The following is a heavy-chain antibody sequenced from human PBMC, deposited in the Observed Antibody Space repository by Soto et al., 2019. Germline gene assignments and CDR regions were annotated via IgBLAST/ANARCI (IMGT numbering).Heavy chain of an antibody. CDR3: AKCSPRYSSGLKAYYFDH. D-gene: IGHD6-19*01. V-gene: IGHV3-23*01. J-gene: IGHJ4*02. CDR1: EFTFSSYA. CDR2: ISCSGSSS. Sequence: GGSLRLSCAASEFTFSSYAMSWVRQAPGKGLEWVSAISCSGSSSYYADSVKGRFTISRDNSKNTLYLQMNSLRAEGTAVYYCAKCSPRYSSGLKAYYFDHWGQGTLVTVSS.